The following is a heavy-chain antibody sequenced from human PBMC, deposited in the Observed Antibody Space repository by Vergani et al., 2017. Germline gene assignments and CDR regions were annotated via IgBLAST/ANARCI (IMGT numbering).Heavy chain of an antibody. CDR1: GASIRSSNYY. Sequence: QLQLQESGPGLVKPSATLSLTCSVSGASIRSSNYYWGWIRQPPGKGLEWIASIYYSGSTYYNPSLKSRVTISVDTSKNQFSLKLSSVTAADTAVYYCARESSRGVIILPFGPWGQGTLVTVSS. V-gene: IGHV4-39*07. J-gene: IGHJ5*02. CDR2: IYYSGST. CDR3: ARESSRGVIILPFGP. D-gene: IGHD3-10*01.